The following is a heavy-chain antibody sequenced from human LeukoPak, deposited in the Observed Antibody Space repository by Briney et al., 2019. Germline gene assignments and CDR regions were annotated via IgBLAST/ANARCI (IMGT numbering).Heavy chain of an antibody. CDR2: IYPGDSDT. J-gene: IGHJ6*02. V-gene: IGHV5-51*01. D-gene: IGHD4-23*01. CDR1: GYSFTSYW. Sequence: GESLKISCKGSGYSFTSYWIGWVRQMPRKGLEWMGIIYPGDSDTRYSPSFQGQVTISADKSISTAYLQWSSLKASDTAMYYCARWGDYGGPKIHYGMDVWGQGTTVTVSS. CDR3: ARWGDYGGPKIHYGMDV.